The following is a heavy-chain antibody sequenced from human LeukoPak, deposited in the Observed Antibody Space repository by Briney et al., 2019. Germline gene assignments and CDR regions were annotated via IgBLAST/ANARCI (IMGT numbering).Heavy chain of an antibody. D-gene: IGHD4-17*01. Sequence: QPGGSLRLSCAASGFTFSSYSMNWVRQAPGKGLEWVSYIRSSSSTIYYADSVKGRFTISRDNAKNSLYLQMNSLRAEDTAVYYCARTPSYGLDAFDIWGQGTMVTVSS. J-gene: IGHJ3*02. V-gene: IGHV3-48*04. CDR2: IRSSSSTI. CDR1: GFTFSSYS. CDR3: ARTPSYGLDAFDI.